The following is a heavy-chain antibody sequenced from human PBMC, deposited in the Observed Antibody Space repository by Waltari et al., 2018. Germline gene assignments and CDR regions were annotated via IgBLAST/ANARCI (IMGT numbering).Heavy chain of an antibody. CDR1: GGSISSYY. CDR3: ARGGIYCSSTSCHPHYMDV. CDR2: IYYSGST. D-gene: IGHD2-2*01. V-gene: IGHV4-59*01. J-gene: IGHJ6*03. Sequence: QVQLQESGPGLVKPSETLSLTCTVSGGSISSYYWSWIRQPPGKGLVWIGYIYYSGSTNYNPSLKSRVTISVDTSKNQFSLKLSSVTAADTAVYYCARGGIYCSSTSCHPHYMDVWGKGTTVTISS.